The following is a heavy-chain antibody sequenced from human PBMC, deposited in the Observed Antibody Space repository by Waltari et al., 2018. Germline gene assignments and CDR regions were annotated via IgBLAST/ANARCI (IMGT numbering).Heavy chain of an antibody. CDR2: IYYNGYT. CDR3: VTGSVDSRSWYEFDN. Sequence: QVQLQESGPGLVKPSETLSLTCTVSDVSIGKYYWTWIRQSPGMGLEWIGYIYYNGYTIYNPSLKSRITISLDTSKSQFSLSLYSVTAADTAVYYCVTGSVDSRSWYEFDNWGQGTLVTV. J-gene: IGHJ4*02. D-gene: IGHD6-13*01. CDR1: DVSIGKYY. V-gene: IGHV4-59*01.